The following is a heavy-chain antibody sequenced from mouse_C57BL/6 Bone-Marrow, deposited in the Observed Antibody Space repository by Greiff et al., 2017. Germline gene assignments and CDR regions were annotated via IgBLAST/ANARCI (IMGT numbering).Heavy chain of an antibody. CDR1: GFTFSSYT. CDR2: ISGGGGNT. D-gene: IGHD2-5*01. V-gene: IGHV5-9*01. CDR3: ARHSAYYSNYGFAY. Sequence: VKVVESGGGLVKPGGSLKLSCAASGFTFSSYTMSLVRQTPEKRLEWVATISGGGGNTYYPDSVKGRFTISRDNAKNTLYLQMSSLRSEDTALYYCARHSAYYSNYGFAYWGQGTLVTVSA. J-gene: IGHJ3*01.